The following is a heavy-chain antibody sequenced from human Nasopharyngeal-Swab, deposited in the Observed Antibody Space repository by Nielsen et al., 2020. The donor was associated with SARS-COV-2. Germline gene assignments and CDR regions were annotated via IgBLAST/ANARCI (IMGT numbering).Heavy chain of an antibody. J-gene: IGHJ6*02. Sequence: GGSLRLSCAASGFTFTNYNFNWVRQAPGKGLEWVSSISSSSSYIYYADSVKGRFTISRDNAKNSLYLQMNSLRAEDTAVYYCARAPDPHYDIWSGYSYYYYGLDVWGQGTTVTVSS. CDR3: ARAPDPHYDIWSGYSYYYYGLDV. CDR1: GFTFTNYN. V-gene: IGHV3-21*01. D-gene: IGHD3-3*01. CDR2: ISSSSSYI.